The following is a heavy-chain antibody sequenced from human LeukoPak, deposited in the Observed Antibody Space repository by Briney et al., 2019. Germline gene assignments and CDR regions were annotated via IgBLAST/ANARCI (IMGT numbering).Heavy chain of an antibody. CDR3: AKKHSTGLDP. J-gene: IGHJ5*02. D-gene: IGHD2/OR15-2a*01. CDR2: INSDGSST. Sequence: GGSLRLSCAASGFTFSSYWMHWVRQAPGKGLVWASRINSDGSSTSYADSVKGRFTISRDNAKNTLYLQMNSRRAEGAAVYYCAKKHSTGLDPWGQGTLVTVSS. V-gene: IGHV3-74*01. CDR1: GFTFSSYW.